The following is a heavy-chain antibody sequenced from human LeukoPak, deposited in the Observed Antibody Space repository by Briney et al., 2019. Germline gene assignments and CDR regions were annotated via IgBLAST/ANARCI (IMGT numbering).Heavy chain of an antibody. V-gene: IGHV3-23*01. CDR3: AKAPVTTCRGAFCYPFDY. Sequence: GGSLRLSCAASGFTLSSYAMSWVRQAPGKGLEWVSAISDTGNTYHADSVKGRFTISRDSSKNTLFLQMNRLRPEDAAVYYCAKAPVTTCRGAFCYPFDYWGRGTLVTVSS. D-gene: IGHD2-15*01. CDR1: GFTLSSYA. CDR2: ISDTGNT. J-gene: IGHJ4*02.